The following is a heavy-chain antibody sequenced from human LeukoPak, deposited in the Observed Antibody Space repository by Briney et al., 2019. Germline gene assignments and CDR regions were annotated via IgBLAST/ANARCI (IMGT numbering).Heavy chain of an antibody. D-gene: IGHD6-13*01. CDR1: GGSISSSSYY. CDR3: ATQEVAAADYFDY. J-gene: IGHJ4*02. Sequence: PSETLSLTCTVSGGSISSSSYYWGWIRQPPGKGLEWIGSIYYSGSTYYNPSLKSRVTIYVDTSKNQFSLKLSSVTAADTAVYYCATQEVAAADYFDYWGQGTLVTVSS. CDR2: IYYSGST. V-gene: IGHV4-39*01.